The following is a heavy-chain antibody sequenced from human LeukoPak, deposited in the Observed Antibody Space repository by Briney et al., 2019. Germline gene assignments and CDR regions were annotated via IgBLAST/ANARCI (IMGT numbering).Heavy chain of an antibody. CDR3: ARGGVLWFGEPYWYFDL. CDR2: IYYSGST. V-gene: IGHV4-59*01. CDR1: GGSISSYY. D-gene: IGHD3-10*01. J-gene: IGHJ2*01. Sequence: NPSETLSLTCTVSGGSISSYYWSWIRQPPGKGLEWIGYIYYSGSTNYNPSLKSRVTISVDTSKNQFSLKLSSVTAADTAVYYCARGGVLWFGEPYWYFDLWGRGTLVTVSS.